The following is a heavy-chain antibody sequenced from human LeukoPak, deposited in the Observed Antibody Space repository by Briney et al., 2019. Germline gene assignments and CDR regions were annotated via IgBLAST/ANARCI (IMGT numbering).Heavy chain of an antibody. CDR2: ISSSGSTT. CDR3: ARDIGYCSSTSCYWGCFDY. CDR1: AFTFSSYE. D-gene: IGHD2-2*01. J-gene: IGHJ4*02. Sequence: GGSLRLSCAASAFTFSSYEMNWVRQAPGKGLEWVSYISSSGSTTYYEDTVKGRFTISRDNAKNSVYLQMNSLRAEDTAVYYCARDIGYCSSTSCYWGCFDYWGQGTLVTVSS. V-gene: IGHV3-48*03.